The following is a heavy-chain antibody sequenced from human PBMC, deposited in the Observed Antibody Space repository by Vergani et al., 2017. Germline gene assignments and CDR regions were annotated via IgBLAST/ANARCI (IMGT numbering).Heavy chain of an antibody. CDR2: IKSKTDGGTT. CDR1: GFTFSNAW. J-gene: IGHJ3*02. Sequence: EVQLVESGGDLVKPGGSLRLSCAASGFTFSNAWMSWVRQAPGKGREWVVRIKSKTDGGTTDYAAPVKGRFTISRDDSKNTLYLQMNSLKTEDTAVYYCTTLAAGSAFDIWGQGTMVTVSS. CDR3: TTLAAGSAFDI. D-gene: IGHD6-13*01. V-gene: IGHV3-15*01.